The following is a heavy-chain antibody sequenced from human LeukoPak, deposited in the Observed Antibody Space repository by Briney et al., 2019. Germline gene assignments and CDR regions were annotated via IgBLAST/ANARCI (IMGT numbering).Heavy chain of an antibody. CDR2: MNPNSGNT. J-gene: IGHJ4*02. D-gene: IGHD3-22*01. CDR3: ARGLITTGFDY. Sequence: GASVKVSCKASGYTFTSYDINWARQATGLGLEWMGWMNPNSGNTGYAQKFQGRVTMTRNTSISTAYMELSSLRSEDTAVYYCARGLITTGFDYWGQGTLVTVSS. CDR1: GYTFTSYD. V-gene: IGHV1-8*01.